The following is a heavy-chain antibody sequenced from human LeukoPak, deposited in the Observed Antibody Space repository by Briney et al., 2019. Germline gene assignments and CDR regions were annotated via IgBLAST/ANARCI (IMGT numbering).Heavy chain of an antibody. D-gene: IGHD3-3*01. CDR3: AKGDYDFWSGLVDY. J-gene: IGHJ4*02. CDR2: ISGSGGST. CDR1: GFTFSSYA. Sequence: PGGSLRLSCAASGFTFSSYAMSWVRQAPGKGLEWVSAISGSGGSTYYADSVKGRFTISRDNSKNTLYLQMNSLRAEDTAVYYCAKGDYDFWSGLVDYWGQGTLVTVSS. V-gene: IGHV3-23*01.